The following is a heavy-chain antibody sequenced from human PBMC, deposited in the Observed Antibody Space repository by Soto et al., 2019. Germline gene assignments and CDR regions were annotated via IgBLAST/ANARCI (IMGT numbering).Heavy chain of an antibody. CDR1: GYTFTSFD. CDR3: ARGGSSSSSGFDY. D-gene: IGHD6-6*01. Sequence: ASVKVSCKASGYTFTSFDISWVRQAPGQGLEWMGWISGYNGNTNYAQKFRGRVTVTTDTSTSTAYMGLRSLRSDDTAAYYCARGGSSSSSGFDYWGQGTLVTVSS. V-gene: IGHV1-18*01. J-gene: IGHJ4*02. CDR2: ISGYNGNT.